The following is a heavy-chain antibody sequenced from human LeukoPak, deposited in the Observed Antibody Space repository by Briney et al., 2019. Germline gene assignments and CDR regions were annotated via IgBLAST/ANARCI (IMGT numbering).Heavy chain of an antibody. D-gene: IGHD2-15*01. CDR3: ASRGWGSTTPACSAP. CDR1: GYSFTSYW. Sequence: GESLKISYKGSGYSFTSYWIGWVRQMPGKGLEWMGIIYPGDSDTRYSPSFQGQVTISADKSISTAYLQWSSLKASDTAMYYCASRGWGSTTPACSAPGGKEPRVTVPS. V-gene: IGHV5-51*01. J-gene: IGHJ5*02. CDR2: IYPGDSDT.